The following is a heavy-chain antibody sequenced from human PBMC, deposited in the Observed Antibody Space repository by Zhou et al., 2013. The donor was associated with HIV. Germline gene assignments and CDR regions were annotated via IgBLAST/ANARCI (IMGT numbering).Heavy chain of an antibody. CDR1: GGSFTGYY. CDR3: ARGVPAATGP. Sequence: QVQLQQWGAGLLKPSETLSLTCAVYGGSFTGYYWNWIRQPPGKGLEWIGEINHSGSTNYNSSLKSRVTISVDTSKNQFSLKLSSVTAADTAVYYCARGVPAATGPWGQGPWSPSPQ. CDR2: INHSGST. J-gene: IGHJ5*02. D-gene: IGHD2-2*01. V-gene: IGHV4-34*01.